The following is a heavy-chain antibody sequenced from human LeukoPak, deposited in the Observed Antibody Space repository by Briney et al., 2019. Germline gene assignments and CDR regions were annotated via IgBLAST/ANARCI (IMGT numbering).Heavy chain of an antibody. CDR2: IKQDGSEK. CDR3: ARAGGTSWADY. V-gene: IGHV3-7*01. Sequence: GGSLRLSCAASGFTFSSYWMSWVRQAPGKGLEWVANIKQDGSEKYYVDSVMGRFTISRDNAKNSLYLQMNSLRVEDTAIYYCARAGGTSWADYWGQGTLVTVSS. D-gene: IGHD6-13*01. J-gene: IGHJ4*02. CDR1: GFTFSSYW.